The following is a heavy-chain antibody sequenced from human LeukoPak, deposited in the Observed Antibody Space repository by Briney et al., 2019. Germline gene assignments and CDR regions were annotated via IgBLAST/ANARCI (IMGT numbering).Heavy chain of an antibody. Sequence: GGSLRLSCAASGFTFSSYGMHWVRQAPGKGLEWVAVIWYGGSNKYYADSVKGRFTISRDNSKNTLYLQMNSLRAEDTAVYYCARWDSTGYYSLDYWGQGTLVTVSS. V-gene: IGHV3-33*08. J-gene: IGHJ4*02. CDR1: GFTFSSYG. CDR3: ARWDSTGYYSLDY. CDR2: IWYGGSNK. D-gene: IGHD3-22*01.